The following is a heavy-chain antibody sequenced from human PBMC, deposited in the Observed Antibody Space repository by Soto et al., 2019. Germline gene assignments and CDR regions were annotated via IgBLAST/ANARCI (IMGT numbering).Heavy chain of an antibody. CDR1: GFTFSSYS. J-gene: IGHJ6*02. CDR3: ARDVEVRFLEWLADYYYYGMDV. V-gene: IGHV3-21*01. CDR2: ISSSSSYI. D-gene: IGHD3-3*01. Sequence: ESGGGLVKPGGSLRLSCAASGFTFSSYSMNWVRQAPGKGLEWVSSISSSSSYIYYADSVKGRFTISRDNAKNSLYLQMNSLRAEDTAVYYCARDVEVRFLEWLADYYYYGMDVWGQGTTVTVSS.